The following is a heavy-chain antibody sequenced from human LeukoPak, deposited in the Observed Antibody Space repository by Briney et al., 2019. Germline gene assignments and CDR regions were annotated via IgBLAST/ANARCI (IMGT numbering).Heavy chain of an antibody. CDR2: ISAYNGST. J-gene: IGHJ6*03. CDR3: ARLPPDYYYSYYMDV. V-gene: IGHV1-18*01. Sequence: ASVKVSCKASGYTFTSYGISWVRQAPGQGLEWMGWISAYNGSTNYAQKLQGRVTMTTDTSTSTAYMELRSLRSDDTAVYYCARLPPDYYYSYYMDVWGKGTTVTVSS. D-gene: IGHD1-26*01. CDR1: GYTFTSYG.